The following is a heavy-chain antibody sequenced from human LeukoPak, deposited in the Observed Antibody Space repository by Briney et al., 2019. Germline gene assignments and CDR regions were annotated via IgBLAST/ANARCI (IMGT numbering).Heavy chain of an antibody. V-gene: IGHV3-23*01. CDR3: VKGRGADKGHFDY. J-gene: IGHJ4*02. D-gene: IGHD3-10*01. CDR1: GFTFSSYA. CDR2: ITASGTYT. Sequence: GGSLRLSCAASGFTFSSYAMGWVRQAPGKGLEWVSAITASGTYTNYADSLKGRFSISRDNSMNTLYLQMSSLRAEDTAMYYCVKGRGADKGHFDYWGQGALVTVSS.